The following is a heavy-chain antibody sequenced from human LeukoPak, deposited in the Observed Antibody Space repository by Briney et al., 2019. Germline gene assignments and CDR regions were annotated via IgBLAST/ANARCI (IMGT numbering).Heavy chain of an antibody. D-gene: IGHD6-19*01. CDR2: ISSSGSTI. V-gene: IGHV3-48*03. J-gene: IGHJ4*02. CDR3: ARRSGGGWSQHDY. Sequence: GGSLRLSCAASGFTFSSYEMNWVRQAPGKGLEWVSYISSSGSTIYYADSVKGRFTISRDNAKNSLYLQMNSLRAEDTAVYYCARRSGGGWSQHDYWGQGTLVTVSS. CDR1: GFTFSSYE.